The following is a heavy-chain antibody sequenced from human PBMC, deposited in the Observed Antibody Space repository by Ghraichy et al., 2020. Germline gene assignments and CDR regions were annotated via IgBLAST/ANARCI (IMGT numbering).Heavy chain of an antibody. CDR1: GGSISRGDYY. J-gene: IGHJ4*02. D-gene: IGHD2-15*01. CDR2: IYYSGST. CDR3: ARGNCSGGSCPIDY. V-gene: IGHV4-30-4*01. Sequence: SCTVSGGSISRGDYYWSWIRQPPGKGLEWIGYIYYSGSTYYNPSLKSRVTISVDTSKNQFSLKLSSVTAADTAVYYCARGNCSGGSCPIDYWGQGTLVTVSS.